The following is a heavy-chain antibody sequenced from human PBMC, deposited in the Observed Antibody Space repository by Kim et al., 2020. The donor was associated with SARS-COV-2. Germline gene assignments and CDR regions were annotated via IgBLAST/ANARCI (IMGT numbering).Heavy chain of an antibody. CDR2: ISSSSSYI. CDR3: ARVSVVVPAATPGGHWYFDL. V-gene: IGHV3-21*01. D-gene: IGHD2-2*01. Sequence: GGSLRLSCAASGFTFSSYSMNWVRQAPGKGLEWVSSISSSSSYIYYADSVKGRFTISRDNAKNSLYLQMNSLRAEDTAVYYCARVSVVVPAATPGGHWYFDLWGRGTLVTVSS. J-gene: IGHJ2*01. CDR1: GFTFSSYS.